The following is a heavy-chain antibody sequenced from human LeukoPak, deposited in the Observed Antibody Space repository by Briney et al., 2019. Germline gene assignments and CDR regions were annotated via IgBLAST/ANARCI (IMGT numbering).Heavy chain of an antibody. CDR2: IIPIFGTA. D-gene: IGHD3-22*01. Sequence: GASVKVSCKASGGTFSSYAISWVQQAPGQGLEWMGGIIPIFGTANYAQKFQGRVTITADESTSTAYMELSSLRSEDTAVYYCARDGGYYDSSGLIGEGYAFDIWGQGTMVTVSS. V-gene: IGHV1-69*13. CDR3: ARDGGYYDSSGLIGEGYAFDI. CDR1: GGTFSSYA. J-gene: IGHJ3*02.